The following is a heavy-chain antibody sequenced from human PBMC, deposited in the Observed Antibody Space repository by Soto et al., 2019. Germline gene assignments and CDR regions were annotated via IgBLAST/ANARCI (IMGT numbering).Heavy chain of an antibody. CDR3: LSSGSASFDY. Sequence: ASVKVSCKAPRYTFTNYAIHWVRQAPGQRLEWMGWISGGNGNTYYSQHFQGRVTITRDTSASTAYMELSSLRSEDTAVYYCLSSGSASFDYWGQGTLVTVSS. V-gene: IGHV1-3*01. CDR1: RYTFTNYA. CDR2: ISGGNGNT. D-gene: IGHD1-26*01. J-gene: IGHJ4*02.